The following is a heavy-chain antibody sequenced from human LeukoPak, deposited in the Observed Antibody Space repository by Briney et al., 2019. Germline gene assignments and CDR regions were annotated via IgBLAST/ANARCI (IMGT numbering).Heavy chain of an antibody. Sequence: GESLKISCKGSGYSFTSYWIGWVRQMPGKGLEWMGIIYPGDADTRYSPSFQGQVTISADKSISTAYLQWSSLRASDTAIYYCARPKYSSSLAFDYWGQGTPVTVSS. CDR1: GYSFTSYW. V-gene: IGHV5-51*01. CDR2: IYPGDADT. J-gene: IGHJ4*02. D-gene: IGHD6-6*01. CDR3: ARPKYSSSLAFDY.